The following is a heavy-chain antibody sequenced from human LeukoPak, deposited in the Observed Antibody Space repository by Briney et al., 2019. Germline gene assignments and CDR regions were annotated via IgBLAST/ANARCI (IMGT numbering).Heavy chain of an antibody. Sequence: PGGSLRLSCAASGFTFSSYSMNWVRQAPGKGLEWVSSISSSSSYIYYADSVKGRFTISRGNAKNSLYLQMNSLRAEDTAVYYCARGGYDFWSGYYRYYYYGMDVWGQGTTVTVSS. D-gene: IGHD3-3*01. CDR3: ARGGYDFWSGYYRYYYYGMDV. V-gene: IGHV3-21*01. CDR1: GFTFSSYS. CDR2: ISSSSSYI. J-gene: IGHJ6*02.